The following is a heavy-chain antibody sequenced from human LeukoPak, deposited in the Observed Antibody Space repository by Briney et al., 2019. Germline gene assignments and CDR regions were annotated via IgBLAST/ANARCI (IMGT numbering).Heavy chain of an antibody. D-gene: IGHD1-26*01. Sequence: SGGSLRLSCVASGFTFTGHSMHWVRQAPGKGLEWVAVVGVDERTIFYADSLKGRFTVSRDNSKNTVYLQMNSLRDEDTAFYYCAREKQSGGTSFDYWGQGSLVSVSS. CDR1: GFTFTGHS. CDR2: VGVDERTI. CDR3: AREKQSGGTSFDY. J-gene: IGHJ4*02. V-gene: IGHV3-30*04.